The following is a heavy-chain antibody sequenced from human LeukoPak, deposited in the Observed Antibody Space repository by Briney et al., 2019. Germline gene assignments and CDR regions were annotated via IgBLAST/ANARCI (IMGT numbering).Heavy chain of an antibody. CDR2: MNPNSGNT. CDR3: ARRNTRYGCKRVTMIVVVITDVDY. CDR1: GYTFTSYD. Sequence: ASVKVSCKASGYTFTSYDINWVRQATGQGLEWMGWMNPNSGNTGYAQKFQGRVTMTRDTSIRTAYMELSSLRSEDTAVYYCARRNTRYGCKRVTMIVVVITDVDYWGQGTLVTVSS. D-gene: IGHD3-22*01. V-gene: IGHV1-8*01. J-gene: IGHJ4*02.